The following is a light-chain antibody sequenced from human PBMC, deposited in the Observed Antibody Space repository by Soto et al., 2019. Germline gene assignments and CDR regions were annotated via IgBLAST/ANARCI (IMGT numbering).Light chain of an antibody. Sequence: DIPMTQSPSSLSASVGDRVTITCRASQNINTYLNWYQLKPGKAPKLLIYAASRLQNGVASRFRGSGSGTDFTLTINSLQPEDFATYSCQQGSLTPPTFGQGTTLEI. V-gene: IGKV1-39*01. CDR3: QQGSLTPPT. J-gene: IGKJ2*01. CDR2: AAS. CDR1: QNINTY.